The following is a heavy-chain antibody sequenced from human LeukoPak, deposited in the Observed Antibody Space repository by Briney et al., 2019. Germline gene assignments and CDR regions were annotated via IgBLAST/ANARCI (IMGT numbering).Heavy chain of an antibody. Sequence: PGGSLRLSCAASGFTFSSYAMSWVRQAPGKGLEWVSAISGSGGSTYYADSVKGRFTMSRDNAKNSLYLQMDTLTADDTAVYYCASEDYFRFDFWGQGTVVTVSS. D-gene: IGHD2/OR15-2a*01. CDR3: ASEDYFRFDF. V-gene: IGHV3-23*01. J-gene: IGHJ4*02. CDR2: ISGSGGST. CDR1: GFTFSSYA.